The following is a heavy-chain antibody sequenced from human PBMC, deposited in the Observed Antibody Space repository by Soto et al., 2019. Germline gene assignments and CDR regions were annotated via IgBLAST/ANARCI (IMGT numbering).Heavy chain of an antibody. CDR1: GGTFSSYA. J-gene: IGHJ6*02. D-gene: IGHD2-15*01. V-gene: IGHV1-69*01. CDR2: IIPIFGTA. Sequence: QVQLVQSGAEVKKPGSSVKVSCKAPGGTFSSYAISWVRQAPGQGLEWMGGIIPIFGTANYAQKFQGRVTITADESTSTGYMELSSLRSEDTAVYSCARSQGGSSSLDIYYYYTMVWTSGAKGPRSPSP. CDR3: ARSQGGSSSLDIYYYYTMVWTS.